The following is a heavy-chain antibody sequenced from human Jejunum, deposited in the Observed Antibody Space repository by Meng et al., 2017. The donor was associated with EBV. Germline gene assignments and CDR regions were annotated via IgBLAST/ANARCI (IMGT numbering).Heavy chain of an antibody. V-gene: IGHV4-4*02. D-gene: IGHD5-24*01. J-gene: IGHJ4*02. CDR3: ARDRGVEDY. Sequence: QVPLQESGPGLVKPSRTLSLTCAVPGGSISTDNWWSWVRQPPGKGLEYIGEIHHSGSTKYNPSLKSRVTISVDKSNNHFSLKLSSVTAADTAVYYCARDRGVEDYWGQGTLVTVSS. CDR2: IHHSGST. CDR1: GGSISTDNW.